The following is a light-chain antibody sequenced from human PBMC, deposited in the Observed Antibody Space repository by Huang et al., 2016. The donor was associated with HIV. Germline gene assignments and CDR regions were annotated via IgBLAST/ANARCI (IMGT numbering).Light chain of an antibody. CDR2: GAS. J-gene: IGKJ5*01. V-gene: IGKV3-15*01. Sequence: TVMTLSPATLSVSPGERATLSCRASKIVSSSLAWYQQKPGQIPRLLIYGASTRATGVPSRFSGSGSGTEFTLTISSLQSEDFGVYYCQQYNYWPITFGQGTRLEIK. CDR1: KIVSSS. CDR3: QQYNYWPIT.